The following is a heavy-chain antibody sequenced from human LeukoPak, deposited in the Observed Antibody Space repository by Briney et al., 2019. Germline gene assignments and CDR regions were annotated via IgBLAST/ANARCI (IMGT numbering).Heavy chain of an antibody. CDR2: INAGNGNT. Sequence: GASVKVSCKASGYTFTSYAMHWVRQAPGQRLEWMGWINAGNGNTKYSQKFQGRVTITRDTSASTAYMELSSLRSEDTAVSYCAREISTIFGVVIRDSGAFDIWGQGTMVTVSS. CDR1: GYTFTSYA. CDR3: AREISTIFGVVIRDSGAFDI. V-gene: IGHV1-3*01. D-gene: IGHD3-3*01. J-gene: IGHJ3*02.